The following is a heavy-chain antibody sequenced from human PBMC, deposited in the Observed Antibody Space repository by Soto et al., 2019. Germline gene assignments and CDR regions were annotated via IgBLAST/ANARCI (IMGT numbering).Heavy chain of an antibody. V-gene: IGHV3-23*01. CDR2: ISGSGGST. CDR3: AKESIAEDRSRIFQH. J-gene: IGHJ1*01. CDR1: GFTFSSYA. Sequence: GGSLRLSCAASGFTFSSYAMSWVRQAPGKGLEWVSAISGSGGSTYYADSVKGRFTISRDNSKNTLYLQMNSLRAEDTAVDYCAKESIAEDRSRIFQHGGQGTLVTVSS. D-gene: IGHD6-6*01.